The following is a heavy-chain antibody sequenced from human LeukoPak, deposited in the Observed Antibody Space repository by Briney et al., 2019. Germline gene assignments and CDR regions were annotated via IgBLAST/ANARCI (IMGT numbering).Heavy chain of an antibody. CDR2: ISAYNGNT. D-gene: IGHD3-22*01. V-gene: IGHV1-18*01. CDR1: GYTFTSYG. CDR3: AITYYYDSSGYYPITDAFDI. Sequence: ASVKVSCKASGYTFTSYGISWVRQAPGQGLEWVGWISAYNGNTNYAQKLQGRVTMTTDTSTSTAYMELRSLRSDDTAVYYCAITYYYDSSGYYPITDAFDIWGQGTMVTVSS. J-gene: IGHJ3*02.